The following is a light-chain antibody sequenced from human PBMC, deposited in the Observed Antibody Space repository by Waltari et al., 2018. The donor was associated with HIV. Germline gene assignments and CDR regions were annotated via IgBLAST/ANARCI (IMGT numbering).Light chain of an antibody. V-gene: IGLV3-19*01. CDR3: NSWDTNPEGVV. J-gene: IGLJ3*02. CDR1: SLRNYY. Sequence: SELTQDPAVSVALGQTVRITCQGDSLRNYYATWYQQKPGQAPVLVIYGKNNRPSGIPDRFSGSSSGNTASLTITATQADDEAVYYCNSWDTNPEGVVFGGGTKLTVL. CDR2: GKN.